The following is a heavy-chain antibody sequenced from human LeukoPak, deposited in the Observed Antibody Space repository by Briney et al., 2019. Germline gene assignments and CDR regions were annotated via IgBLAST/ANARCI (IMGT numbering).Heavy chain of an antibody. D-gene: IGHD2-2*01. V-gene: IGHV3-21*01. CDR1: GFTFSSYS. CDR2: ISSSSSYI. CDR3: ARDPGPAAIY. Sequence: GGSLRLSCAASGFTFSSYSMNWVRQAPGKGLEWVSSISSSSSYIYYADSVKGRFTISRDNAKNSLYLQMNSLRTEDTAVYYCARDPGPAAIYWGQGTLVTVSS. J-gene: IGHJ4*02.